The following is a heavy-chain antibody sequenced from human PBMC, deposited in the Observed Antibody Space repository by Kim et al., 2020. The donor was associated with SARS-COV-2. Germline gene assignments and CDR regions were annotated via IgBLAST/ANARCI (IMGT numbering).Heavy chain of an antibody. D-gene: IGHD2-8*02. J-gene: IGHJ4*02. Sequence: GGSLRLSCAASGFTFSNYGMTWVRQAPGKGLEWVSSFTSDGITYYADSVKGRFTISRVNSKNMLYLPMHRLRAEDTAVSYCGDCPGAGRLYTYWGQGILV. CDR1: GFTFSNYG. CDR2: FTSDGIT. CDR3: GDCPGAGRLYTY. V-gene: IGHV3-23*01.